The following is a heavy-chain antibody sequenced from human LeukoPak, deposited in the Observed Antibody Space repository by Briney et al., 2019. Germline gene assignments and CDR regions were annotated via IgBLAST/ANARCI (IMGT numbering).Heavy chain of an antibody. CDR3: ARGVVRYFDWLLGYYFDY. J-gene: IGHJ4*02. D-gene: IGHD3-9*01. CDR2: ISYDGSNK. Sequence: PGRSLRLSCAASGFTFSSYAMHWVRQAPGKGLEWVAVISYDGSNKHYADSVKGRFTISRDNSKNTLYLQMNSLRAEDTAVYYCARGVVRYFDWLLGYYFDYWGQGTLVTVSS. V-gene: IGHV3-30-3*01. CDR1: GFTFSSYA.